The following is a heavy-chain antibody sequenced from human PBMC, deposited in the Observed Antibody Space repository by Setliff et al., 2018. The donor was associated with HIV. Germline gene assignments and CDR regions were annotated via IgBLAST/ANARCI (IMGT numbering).Heavy chain of an antibody. D-gene: IGHD2-2*01. CDR3: ARLSTTSRDFDS. Sequence: PSETLSLTCTASYATISTADYYWSWIRQPPGKGLEWIGFVPYTGTTHYNPSLKSRLTISIDTSENQFSLKLSSVTAADTAVYYCARLSTTSRDFDSWGQGTLVTVSS. CDR2: VPYTGTT. V-gene: IGHV4-30-4*01. J-gene: IGHJ4*02. CDR1: YATISTADYY.